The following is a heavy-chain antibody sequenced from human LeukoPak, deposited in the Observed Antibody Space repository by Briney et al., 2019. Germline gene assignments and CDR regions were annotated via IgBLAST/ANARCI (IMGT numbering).Heavy chain of an antibody. J-gene: IGHJ4*02. CDR1: GFTFDDYA. V-gene: IGHV3-9*01. CDR2: ISWNSGSI. Sequence: GRSLRLSCAASGFTFDDYATHWVRPAPGKGLEWVSGISWNSGSIGYADSVKGGFTISRDNARNSLYLQMNSLRAEDTALYYCAKDRRGIAVADFDYWGQGTLVTVSS. D-gene: IGHD6-19*01. CDR3: AKDRRGIAVADFDY.